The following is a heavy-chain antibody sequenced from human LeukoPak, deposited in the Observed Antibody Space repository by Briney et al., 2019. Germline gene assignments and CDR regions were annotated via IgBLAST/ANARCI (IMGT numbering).Heavy chain of an antibody. CDR2: IIPIFGTA. CDR3: ARVGSSNMDV. CDR1: GFTFSSYA. Sequence: GGSLRLSCAASGFTFSSYAISWVRQAPGQGLEWMGGIIPIFGTANYAQKFQGRVTITADKSTSTAYMELSSLRSEDTAVYYCARVGSSNMDVWGKGTTVTVSS. J-gene: IGHJ6*03. V-gene: IGHV1-69*06. D-gene: IGHD6-19*01.